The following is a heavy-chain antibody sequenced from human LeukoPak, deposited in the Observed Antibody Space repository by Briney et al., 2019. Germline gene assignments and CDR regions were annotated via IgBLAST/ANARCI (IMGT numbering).Heavy chain of an antibody. CDR3: ARAGYCSGGSCYPYYFDY. V-gene: IGHV3-21*01. CDR2: ISSSSSYI. D-gene: IGHD2-15*01. CDR1: GFTFSSYS. Sequence: GGSLRLSCAASGFTFSSYSMNWVRQAPGKGLEWVSSISSSSSYIYYAGSVKGRFTISRDNAKNSLYLQMNSLRAEDTAVYYCARAGYCSGGSCYPYYFDYWGQGTLVTVSS. J-gene: IGHJ4*02.